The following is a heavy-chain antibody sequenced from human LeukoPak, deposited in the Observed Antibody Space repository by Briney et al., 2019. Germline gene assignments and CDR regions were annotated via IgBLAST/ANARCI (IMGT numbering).Heavy chain of an antibody. CDR2: SYYSVST. D-gene: IGHD3-3*01. J-gene: IGHJ4*02. CDR1: GGSISSSRYY. Sequence: ETLFLTCAVSGGSISSSRYYWRWIREPPGEGLEWIGSSYYSVSTYYNPSLKSRVTISVDTSRNQFSLKLTSVTAADTAVYCCARGRLAYRQASTSFGVAYYFDYWGQGTLVTVSS. CDR3: ARGRLAYRQASTSFGVAYYFDY. V-gene: IGHV4-39*07.